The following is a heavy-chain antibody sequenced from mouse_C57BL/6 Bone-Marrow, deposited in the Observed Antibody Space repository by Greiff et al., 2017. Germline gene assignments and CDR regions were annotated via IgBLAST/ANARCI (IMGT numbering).Heavy chain of an antibody. Sequence: QVHVKQSGAELVRPGASVKLSCKASGYTFTDYYINWVKQRPGQGLEWIARIYPGSGNTYYNEKFKGKATLTAEKSSSTAYMQLSSLTSEDSAVYFCARGVLLLRSRGFAYWGQGTLVTVSA. CDR1: GYTFTDYY. V-gene: IGHV1-76*01. CDR3: ARGVLLLRSRGFAY. J-gene: IGHJ3*01. D-gene: IGHD1-1*01. CDR2: IYPGSGNT.